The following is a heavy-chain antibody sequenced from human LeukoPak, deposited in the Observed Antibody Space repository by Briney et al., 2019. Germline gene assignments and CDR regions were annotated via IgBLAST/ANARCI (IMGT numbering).Heavy chain of an antibody. CDR1: GYIFTGYY. CDR3: ARGGSYAEYLQH. CDR2: INPNSGGT. J-gene: IGHJ1*01. Sequence: ASVKVSCKASGYIFTGYYIHWVRQAPGQGLEWMGWINPNSGGTNYEQKFQGRVTMTRDTSISTGCMELRGLRSDDTAVYYCARGGSYAEYLQHWGQGTLVTVSS. D-gene: IGHD1-26*01. V-gene: IGHV1-2*02.